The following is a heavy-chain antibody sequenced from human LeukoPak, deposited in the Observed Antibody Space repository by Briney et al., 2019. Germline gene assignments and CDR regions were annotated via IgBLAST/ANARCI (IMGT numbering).Heavy chain of an antibody. J-gene: IGHJ5*02. Sequence: PGGSLRLSCAVSGFTFSNYWMHWVRQAPGKGLVWVSHINSDGSTTNYADSVKGRFTISRDNAKNTLYLQMNSLRAEDTAVYYCARGAYWFDPWGQGTLVTVSS. V-gene: IGHV3-74*01. CDR1: GFTFSNYW. CDR2: INSDGSTT. CDR3: ARGAYWFDP.